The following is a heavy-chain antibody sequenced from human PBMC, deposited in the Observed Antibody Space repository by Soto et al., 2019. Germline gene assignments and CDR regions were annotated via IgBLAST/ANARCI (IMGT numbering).Heavy chain of an antibody. CDR2: IIPIFGTA. CDR3: AIAAVLATPYYYGMDV. Sequence: QVQLVQSGAEVKKPGSSVKVSCKASGGTFSSYAISWVRQAPGQGLEWMGGIIPIFGTANYAQKFQGRVTVTADESTSTAYMALSSLRSEDTAVYYCAIAAVLATPYYYGMDVWGQGTTVTVSS. D-gene: IGHD2-8*02. V-gene: IGHV1-69*12. CDR1: GGTFSSYA. J-gene: IGHJ6*02.